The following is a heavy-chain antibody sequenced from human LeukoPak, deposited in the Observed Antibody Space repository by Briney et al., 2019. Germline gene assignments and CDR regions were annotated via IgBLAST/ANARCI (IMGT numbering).Heavy chain of an antibody. CDR1: GFTFSSCA. J-gene: IGHJ4*02. D-gene: IGHD5-18*01. CDR2: VSGSGSNT. V-gene: IGHV3-23*01. Sequence: GGSLRLSCAASGFTFSSCAMSWVRQAPGKGLEWVSTVSGSGSNTFYADSVKGRFTTSRDNSKDALYLQMDSLRADDTAVYFCAKTPRGYTYVPDYWGQGTLVTVSS. CDR3: AKTPRGYTYVPDY.